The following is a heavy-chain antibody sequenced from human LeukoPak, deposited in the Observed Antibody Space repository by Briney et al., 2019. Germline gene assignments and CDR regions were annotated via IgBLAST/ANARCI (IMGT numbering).Heavy chain of an antibody. Sequence: ASVKVSCKASGYTFTSYYMHWMRQAPGQGLEWMGIINPSGGSTSYAQKFQGRVTMTRDTSTSTVYMELSSLRSEVTAVYYCARGPPPRYSSGWYGWYFDLWGRGTLVTVSS. J-gene: IGHJ2*01. V-gene: IGHV1-46*01. CDR1: GYTFTSYY. CDR2: INPSGGST. D-gene: IGHD6-19*01. CDR3: ARGPPPRYSSGWYGWYFDL.